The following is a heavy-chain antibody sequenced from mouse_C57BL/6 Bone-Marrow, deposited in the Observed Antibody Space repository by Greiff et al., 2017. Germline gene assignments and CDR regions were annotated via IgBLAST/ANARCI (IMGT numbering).Heavy chain of an antibody. V-gene: IGHV1-64*01. CDR2: IHPNSGST. D-gene: IGHD2-3*01. Sequence: QVQLQQPGAELVKPGASVKLSCKASGYTFTSYWMHWVKQRPGQGLEWIGMIHPNSGSTNYNEKFKSKTTLTVDKSSSTAYMQLSSLTSEDSAVYYCARGGLIRYFDVWGTGTTVTVSS. CDR3: ARGGLIRYFDV. J-gene: IGHJ1*03. CDR1: GYTFTSYW.